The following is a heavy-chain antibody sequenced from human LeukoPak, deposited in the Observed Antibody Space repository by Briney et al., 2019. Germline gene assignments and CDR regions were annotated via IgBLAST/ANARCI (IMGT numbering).Heavy chain of an antibody. D-gene: IGHD5-18*01. CDR1: GYTLTELS. Sequence: ASVKVSCKVSGYTLTELSMHWVRQAPGKGLEWMGGFDPEDGETIYAQKFQGRVTMTEDTSTDTAYMELSSLRSEDTAVYYCARGYTAMKPLDYWGQGTLVTVSS. CDR2: FDPEDGET. V-gene: IGHV1-24*01. J-gene: IGHJ4*02. CDR3: ARGYTAMKPLDY.